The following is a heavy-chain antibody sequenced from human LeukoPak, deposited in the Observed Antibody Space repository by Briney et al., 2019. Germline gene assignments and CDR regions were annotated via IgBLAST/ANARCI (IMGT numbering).Heavy chain of an antibody. CDR2: IYYSGST. CDR3: AREVTFGGVIVISPIFDY. D-gene: IGHD3-16*02. CDR1: GGSISSGDYY. Sequence: SQTLSLTCTVSGGSISSGDYYWSWIRQPPGKGLEWIGYIYYSGSTYYNPSLKSRVTISVGTSKNQFSLKLSSVTAADTAVYYRAREVTFGGVIVISPIFDYWGQGTLVTVSS. J-gene: IGHJ4*02. V-gene: IGHV4-30-4*08.